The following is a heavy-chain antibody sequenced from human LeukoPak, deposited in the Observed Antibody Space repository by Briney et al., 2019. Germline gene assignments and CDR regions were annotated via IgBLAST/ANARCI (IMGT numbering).Heavy chain of an antibody. CDR1: GFNFSSYS. J-gene: IGHJ4*02. D-gene: IGHD3-10*01. V-gene: IGHV3-21*01. CDR3: ASGDRAVTGVFGQDY. Sequence: GGSLRLPRAASGFNFSSYSMGWVRQAPGKGLEWVSSISSRSSYIYYADSVKGRFTISRDNAKNSQYLRMNSLRAQDTAVYYCASGDRAVTGVFGQDYWGQGTLVTVSS. CDR2: ISSRSSYI.